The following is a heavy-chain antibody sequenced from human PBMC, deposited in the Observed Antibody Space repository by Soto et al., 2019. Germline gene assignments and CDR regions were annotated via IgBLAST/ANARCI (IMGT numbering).Heavy chain of an antibody. J-gene: IGHJ1*01. V-gene: IGHV1-69*12. CDR3: ASGVHCVGHCYSDPFQH. D-gene: IGHD2-21*02. CDR2: IIPFFGTA. Sequence: QVQLVQSGAEVKKPGSSVKVSCKASGGTFSGYAISWVRPAPGRGLEWLGGIIPFFGTANYAQKFQGIVTITADESTSTAYMELSSLRSEDTAVYYWASGVHCVGHCYSDPFQHWGQGTLVTVSS. CDR1: GGTFSGYA.